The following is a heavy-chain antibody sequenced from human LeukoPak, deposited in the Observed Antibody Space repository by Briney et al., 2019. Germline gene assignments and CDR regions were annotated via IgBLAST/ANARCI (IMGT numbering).Heavy chain of an antibody. CDR3: ARRDSSGYYYQDAFDI. J-gene: IGHJ3*02. Sequence: SETLSLTCTVSGGSISSYYWSWIRQPPGKGLEWIGYIYYSGSTNHNPSLKSRVTISVDTSKNQFSLKLSSVTAADTAVYYCARRDSSGYYYQDAFDIWGQGTMVTVSS. CDR2: IYYSGST. CDR1: GGSISSYY. V-gene: IGHV4-59*01. D-gene: IGHD3-22*01.